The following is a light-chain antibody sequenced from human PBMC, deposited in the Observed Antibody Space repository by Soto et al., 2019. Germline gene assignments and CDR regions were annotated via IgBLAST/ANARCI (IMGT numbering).Light chain of an antibody. CDR2: GTS. Sequence: PGDRAALSCRASESVTGGYLAWYQQKPGQAPSLLIYGTSMKATGISDRFTGSGSGTDFTLTISRLKPEDFAVYYCQQYGSSPVTFGGGTKVEMK. V-gene: IGKV3-20*01. J-gene: IGKJ4*01. CDR1: ESVTGGY. CDR3: QQYGSSPVT.